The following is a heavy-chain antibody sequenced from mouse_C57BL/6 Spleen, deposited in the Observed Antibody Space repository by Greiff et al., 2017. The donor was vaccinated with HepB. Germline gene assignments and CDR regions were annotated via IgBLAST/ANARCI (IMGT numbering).Heavy chain of an antibody. D-gene: IGHD2-3*01. V-gene: IGHV5-9*01. CDR1: GFTFSSYT. J-gene: IGHJ3*01. Sequence: EVKLMESGGGLVKPGGSLKLSCAASGFTFSSYTMSWVRQTPEKRLEWVATISGGGGNTYYPDSVKGRFTISRDKAKNTLYLQMSSLRSEDTALYYCASHYDGYYSSFAYWGQGTLVTVSA. CDR3: ASHYDGYYSSFAY. CDR2: ISGGGGNT.